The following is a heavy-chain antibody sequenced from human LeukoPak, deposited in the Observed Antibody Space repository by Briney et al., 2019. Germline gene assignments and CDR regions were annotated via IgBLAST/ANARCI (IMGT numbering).Heavy chain of an antibody. CDR3: ASRPDIVVVPAAILGPPSDYGMAV. CDR1: GGSFSGYY. Sequence: PSETLSLTCAVYGGSFSGYYWSWIRQPPGKGLEWIGEINHSGSTNYNPSLKSRVTISVDTSKNQFSLKLSSVTAADTAVYYCASRPDIVVVPAAILGPPSDYGMAVWGQGTTVTVSS. CDR2: INHSGST. V-gene: IGHV4-34*01. J-gene: IGHJ6*02. D-gene: IGHD2-2*01.